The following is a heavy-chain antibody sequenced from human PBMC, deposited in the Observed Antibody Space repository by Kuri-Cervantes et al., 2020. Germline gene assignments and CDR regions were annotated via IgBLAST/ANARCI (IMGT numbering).Heavy chain of an antibody. D-gene: IGHD6-6*01. J-gene: IGHJ4*02. V-gene: IGHV3-33*08. CDR3: ARDFLQYSSSWGLDY. CDR2: IWYDGSNK. CDR1: GGSISSGSYY. Sequence: GGSLRLSCTVSGGSISSGSYYWGWIRQPPGKGLEWVAVIWYDGSNKYYADSVKGRFTISRDNSKNTLYLQMNSLRAEDTAVYYCARDFLQYSSSWGLDYWGQGTLVTVSS.